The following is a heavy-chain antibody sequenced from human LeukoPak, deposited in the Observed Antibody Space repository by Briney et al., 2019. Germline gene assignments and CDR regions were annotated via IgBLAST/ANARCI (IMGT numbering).Heavy chain of an antibody. CDR3: AGAFYPSNAFDI. Sequence: GGSLRLSCAASGFTFSSYGMHWVRQAPGKGLEWVSSISSSSSYIYYADSVKGRFTISRDNAKNSLYLQMNSLRAEDTAVYYCAGAFYPSNAFDIWGQGTMVTVSS. V-gene: IGHV3-21*01. CDR1: GFTFSSYG. J-gene: IGHJ3*02. D-gene: IGHD2/OR15-2a*01. CDR2: ISSSSSYI.